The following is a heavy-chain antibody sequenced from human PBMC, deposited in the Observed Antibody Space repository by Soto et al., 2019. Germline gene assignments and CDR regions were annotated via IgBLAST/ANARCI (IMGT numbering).Heavy chain of an antibody. CDR2: INPSGGST. D-gene: IGHD3-16*01. CDR3: AAPGDHDAFDI. V-gene: IGHV1-46*01. J-gene: IGHJ3*02. Sequence: ASVKVSCKASGYTFTSSYMHWVRQAPGQGLEWMGIINPSGGSTSYAQKFQGRVTMTRDTSTSTVYMELSSLRSEDTAVYYCAAPGDHDAFDIWGQGTMVTVSS. CDR1: GYTFTSSY.